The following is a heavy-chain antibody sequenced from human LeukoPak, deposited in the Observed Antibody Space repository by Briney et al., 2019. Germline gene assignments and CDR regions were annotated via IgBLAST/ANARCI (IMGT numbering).Heavy chain of an antibody. V-gene: IGHV4-59*08. CDR2: ISYSGST. J-gene: IGHJ3*02. CDR1: GGFINSYY. Sequence: PSETLSLTCTVSGGFINSYYWSWLRQPPGKGLEWIGYISYSGSTNYTPSLESRVTISLDTSKNQFSLKLSSVTAADTAVYYCARLVAIGSFDAFDIWGQGTIVTVSS. CDR3: ARLVAIGSFDAFDI. D-gene: IGHD3-10*01.